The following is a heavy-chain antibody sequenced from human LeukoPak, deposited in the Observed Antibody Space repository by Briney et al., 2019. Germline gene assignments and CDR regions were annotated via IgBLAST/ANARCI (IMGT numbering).Heavy chain of an antibody. J-gene: IGHJ4*02. CDR2: ISGSGGST. CDR3: AKEPPCSGGSCYYFDY. V-gene: IGHV3-23*01. D-gene: IGHD2-15*01. CDR1: GFTFSSYA. Sequence: KSGGSLRLSCAASGFTFSSYAMSWVRQAPGKGLEWVSAISGSGGSTYYADSVKGRFTISRDNSKNTLDLQMNSLRAEDTAIYYCAKEPPCSGGSCYYFDYWGQGTLVTVSS.